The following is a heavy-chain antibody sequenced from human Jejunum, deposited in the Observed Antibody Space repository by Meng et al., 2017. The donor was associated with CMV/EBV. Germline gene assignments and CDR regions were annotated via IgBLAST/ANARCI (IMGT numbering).Heavy chain of an antibody. V-gene: IGHV1-18*03. CDR2: ISGYNGNT. J-gene: IGHJ4*02. Sequence: QVQLVQSGSEVQKPGASVKVSYKASRYTFIDYYIHWMRQAPGQGLEWMGWISGYNGNTNYVQRLQGRVTMTTDTSTSTAYMELRSLRSDDMAVYYCARSGINDYGFFDYWGQGTLVTVSS. D-gene: IGHD5-12*01. CDR1: RYTFIDYY. CDR3: ARSGINDYGFFDY.